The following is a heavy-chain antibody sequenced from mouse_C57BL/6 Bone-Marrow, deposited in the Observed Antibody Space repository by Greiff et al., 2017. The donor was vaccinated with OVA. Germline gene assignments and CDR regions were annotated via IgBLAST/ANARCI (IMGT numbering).Heavy chain of an antibody. Sequence: VQLQQPGAELVKPGASVKLSCKASGYTFTSYWMHWVKQRPGQGLEWIGMIHPNSGSTNYNEKFKSKATLTVDKSSSPAYMQLSSLTSEDSAVYYCASGLLRRYFDVWGTGTTVTVSS. CDR1: GYTFTSYW. V-gene: IGHV1-64*01. J-gene: IGHJ1*03. D-gene: IGHD1-1*01. CDR2: IHPNSGST. CDR3: ASGLLRRYFDV.